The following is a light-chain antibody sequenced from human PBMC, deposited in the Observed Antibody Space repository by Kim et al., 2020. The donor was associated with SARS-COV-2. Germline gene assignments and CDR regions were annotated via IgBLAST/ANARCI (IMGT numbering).Light chain of an antibody. CDR2: AAS. V-gene: IGKV1-27*01. CDR1: QGISNY. Sequence: SVGERVHISCRASQGISNYVAWYQQKPGKVPKRLIYAASTLQSGVPSRFSGSGSGTDFTLTSSNQQPEDVATYYCQKYNRAPITFGQGKRLEIK. CDR3: QKYNRAPIT. J-gene: IGKJ5*01.